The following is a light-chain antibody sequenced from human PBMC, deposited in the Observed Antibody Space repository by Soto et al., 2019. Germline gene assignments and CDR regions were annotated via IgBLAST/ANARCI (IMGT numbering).Light chain of an antibody. CDR2: EVS. CDR1: SSDVGGYNY. V-gene: IGLV2-8*01. Sequence: QSALTQPPSASGSPGQSVTISCTGTSSDVGGYNYVSWYQQHSGKAPKLMIYEVSQRPSGVPDRFSGSKSGNTASLTVSGLQAEDEADYYSSSYAGSNNLVFGGGTKVTVL. CDR3: SSYAGSNNLV. J-gene: IGLJ2*01.